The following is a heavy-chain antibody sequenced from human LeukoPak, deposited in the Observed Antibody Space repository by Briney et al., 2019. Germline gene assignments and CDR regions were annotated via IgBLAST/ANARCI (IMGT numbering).Heavy chain of an antibody. CDR3: ARASTTVPNLLDH. D-gene: IGHD4-17*01. J-gene: IGHJ4*02. Sequence: SGGSLRLSCAASGFTFSTYWMHWVRQAPGKGLVWVARIKGDGSSTIYADSVKGRFTISRDNSKSTLYLQTSSLRAEDTAVYYCARASTTVPNLLDHWGRGTLSPSPQ. CDR2: IKGDGSST. V-gene: IGHV3-74*01. CDR1: GFTFSTYW.